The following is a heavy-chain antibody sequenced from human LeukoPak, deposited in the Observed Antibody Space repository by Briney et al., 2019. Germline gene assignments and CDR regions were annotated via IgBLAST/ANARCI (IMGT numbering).Heavy chain of an antibody. CDR3: ARGLEMATTSIFDY. Sequence: SQALSLTCTVSGGSISSGSYCCSWVRPPAGKGLEWIGRIYTSGSTNYNPSLKSRVTISVDTSKNQFSLTLSSVTAADTAVYYCARGLEMATTSIFDYWGPGTLVTVSS. V-gene: IGHV4-61*02. CDR2: IYTSGST. CDR1: GGSISSGSYC. D-gene: IGHD5-24*01. J-gene: IGHJ4*02.